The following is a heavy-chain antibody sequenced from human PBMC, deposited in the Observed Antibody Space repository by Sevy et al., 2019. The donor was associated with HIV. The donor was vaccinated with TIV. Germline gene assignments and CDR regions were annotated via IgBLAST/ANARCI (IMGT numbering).Heavy chain of an antibody. J-gene: IGHJ4*02. CDR1: GFTFTSYS. V-gene: IGHV3-21*01. Sequence: GGSLRLSCAASGFTFTSYSMNWVRQAPGKGLEWVSSISRSRVYIYYADSVKGRLTISRDNTKNSLFLQMNSLRAEDTAVYYCARGSSDLEGDYWGQGTLVTVSS. CDR3: ARGSSDLEGDY. D-gene: IGHD3-22*01. CDR2: ISRSRVYI.